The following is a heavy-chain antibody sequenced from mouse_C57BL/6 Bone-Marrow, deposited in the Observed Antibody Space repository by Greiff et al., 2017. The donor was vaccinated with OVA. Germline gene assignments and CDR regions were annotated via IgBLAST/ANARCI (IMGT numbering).Heavy chain of an antibody. CDR1: GYTFTSYW. CDR2: IDPSDSYT. J-gene: IGHJ3*01. V-gene: IGHV1-50*01. Sequence: VQLQQPGAELVKPGASVKLSCKASGYTFTSYWMQWVKQRPGQGLEWIGEIDPSDSYTNYNQKVKGKATLTVDTSSSTAYMQLSSLTSEDSAVYYCAREAYWGQGTLVTVSA. CDR3: AREAY.